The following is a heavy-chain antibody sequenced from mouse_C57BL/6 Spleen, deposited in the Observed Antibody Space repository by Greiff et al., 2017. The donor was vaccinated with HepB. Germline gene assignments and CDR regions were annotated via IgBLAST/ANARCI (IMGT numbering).Heavy chain of an antibody. CDR1: GYAFTNYL. D-gene: IGHD1-1*01. Sequence: QVQLKQSGAELVRPGTSVKVSCKASGYAFTNYLIEWVKQRPGQGLEWIGVINPGSGGTNYNEKFKGKATLTADKSSSTAYMQLSSLTSEDSAVYFCARVTTVVATRDYWGQGTTLTVSS. CDR2: INPGSGGT. J-gene: IGHJ2*01. CDR3: ARVTTVVATRDY. V-gene: IGHV1-54*01.